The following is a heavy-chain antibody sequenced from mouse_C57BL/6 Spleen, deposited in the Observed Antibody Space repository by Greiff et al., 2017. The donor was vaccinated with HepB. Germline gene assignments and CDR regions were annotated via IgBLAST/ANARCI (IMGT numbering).Heavy chain of an antibody. CDR1: GYTFTSYW. CDR3: ARWGDY. Sequence: QVQLQQPGAELVMPGASVKLSCKASGYTFTSYWMHWVKQRPGQGLEWIGKIDPSDSYTNYNQKFKGKSTLTVDKSSSTAYMQLSSLTSEDSAVYYCARWGDYWGQGTTLTVSS. V-gene: IGHV1-69*01. J-gene: IGHJ2*01. CDR2: IDPSDSYT.